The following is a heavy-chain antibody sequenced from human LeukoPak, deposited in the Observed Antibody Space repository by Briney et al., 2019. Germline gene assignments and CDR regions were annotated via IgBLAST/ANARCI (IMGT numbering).Heavy chain of an antibody. Sequence: PFETLSLTCTVSSVSTNNNYWSWIRQPPGKGLEWIGFIYYSGDTTYNPSLKSRVTISLDTSKKQFSLRLSSVTAADTAVYYCARALYYYDSSGYRFVDCGQGTLVTVSS. CDR1: SVSTNNNY. J-gene: IGHJ4*02. D-gene: IGHD3-22*01. CDR3: ARALYYYDSSGYRFVD. CDR2: IYYSGDT. V-gene: IGHV4-59*01.